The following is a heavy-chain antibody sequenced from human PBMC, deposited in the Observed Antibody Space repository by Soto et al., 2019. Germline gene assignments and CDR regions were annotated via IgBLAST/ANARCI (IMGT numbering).Heavy chain of an antibody. CDR2: IYWDDSK. D-gene: IGHD1-26*01. CDR3: AHAYGGRSLY. V-gene: IGHV2-5*02. J-gene: IGHJ4*02. Sequence: QITLKESGPTLVKPTQTLTLTCTFSGFSLTTDRVGVGWIRQPPGEALEWLAVIYWDDSKTYRPSLESRLTITKATSKHQVALTMPNMDSLATATYYCAHAYGGRSLYWGQGTLVTVSP. CDR1: GFSLTTDRVG.